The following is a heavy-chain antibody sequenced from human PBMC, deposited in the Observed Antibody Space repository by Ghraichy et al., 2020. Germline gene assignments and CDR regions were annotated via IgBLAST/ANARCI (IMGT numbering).Heavy chain of an antibody. V-gene: IGHV3-11*01. CDR2: ISSSGSTI. J-gene: IGHJ4*02. CDR3: ARVFQWPTHLDY. CDR1: GFTFSDYY. D-gene: IGHD6-19*01. Sequence: SCAASGFTFSDYYMSWIRQAPGKGLEWVSYISSSGSTIYYADSVKGRFTISRDNAKNSLYLQMNSLRAEDTAVYYCARVFQWPTHLDYWGQGTLVTVSS.